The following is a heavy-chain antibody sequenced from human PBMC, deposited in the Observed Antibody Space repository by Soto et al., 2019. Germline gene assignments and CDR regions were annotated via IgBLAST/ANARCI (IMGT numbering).Heavy chain of an antibody. J-gene: IGHJ6*02. CDR2: MNPNSGNT. Sequence: QVQLVQSGAEVKKPGASVKVSCKASGYTFTSNDINWVRQATGQGLEWMGWMNPNSGNTGYAQKFQGRVTMTRNTSISTAYMELSSLRSEDTAVYYCVRELRFQLWTPQCMEVWGQGTTVTVSS. V-gene: IGHV1-8*01. CDR3: VRELRFQLWTPQCMEV. CDR1: GYTFTSND. D-gene: IGHD5-18*01.